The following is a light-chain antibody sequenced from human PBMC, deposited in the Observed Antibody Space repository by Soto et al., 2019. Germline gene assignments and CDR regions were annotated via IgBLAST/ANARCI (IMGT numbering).Light chain of an antibody. V-gene: IGKV1-33*01. Sequence: DIQMTQSPSSLSASVGDRVTITCQASQDISTYLNWYQQKPGKAPKLLIYDASNLETGVPSRFSGSGSGTYFTFTISSPQPEVIAPYYGEHHDNLPFYTFGQGTKLEIK. CDR1: QDISTY. J-gene: IGKJ2*01. CDR2: DAS. CDR3: EHHDNLPFYT.